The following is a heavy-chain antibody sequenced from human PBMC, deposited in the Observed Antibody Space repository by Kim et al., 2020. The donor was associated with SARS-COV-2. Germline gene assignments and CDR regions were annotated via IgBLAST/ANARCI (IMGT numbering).Heavy chain of an antibody. V-gene: IGHV5-10-1*01. J-gene: IGHJ4*02. D-gene: IGHD4-17*01. CDR3: ARHLGPTVSYFDY. Sequence: YSPSFQGHVTISADKSISTAYLQWSSLKASDTAMYYCARHLGPTVSYFDYWGQGTLVTVSS.